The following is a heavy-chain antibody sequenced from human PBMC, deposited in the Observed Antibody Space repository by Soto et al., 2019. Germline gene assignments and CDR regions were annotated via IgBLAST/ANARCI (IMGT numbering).Heavy chain of an antibody. CDR1: GGSISSGGYY. CDR2: IYYSGST. CDR3: ARDRGSNWGSGQDAFDI. Sequence: TLSLTCTVSGGSISSGGYYWSWIRQHPGKGLEWIGYIYYSGSTYYNPSLKSRVTISVDTSKNQFSLKLSSVTAADTAVYYCARDRGSNWGSGQDAFDIWGQGTMVTVSS. J-gene: IGHJ3*02. V-gene: IGHV4-31*03. D-gene: IGHD7-27*01.